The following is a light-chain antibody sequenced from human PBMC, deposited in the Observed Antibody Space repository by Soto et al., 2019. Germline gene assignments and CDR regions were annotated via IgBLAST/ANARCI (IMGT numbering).Light chain of an antibody. CDR2: GAS. CDR3: QPYNNWWT. CDR1: QSISKN. J-gene: IGKJ1*01. V-gene: IGKV3-15*01. Sequence: EIVMRQSPATLSGSPGERATLSCRASQSISKNLTWYHQRTGQAPRLLMYGASTRATGIPARFSGSGSGTEFALTISCRPPEALAVYYCQPYNNWWTFGQGTMVEIK.